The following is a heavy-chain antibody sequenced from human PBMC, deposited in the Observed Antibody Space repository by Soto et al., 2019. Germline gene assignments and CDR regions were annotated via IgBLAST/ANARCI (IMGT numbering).Heavy chain of an antibody. V-gene: IGHV3-9*01. CDR1: GFTFPDYT. CDR3: AKGLYYYQTSGYPHY. CDR2: ISWNSGSI. Sequence: EVQLVESGGGLVQPGRYLRLSCAASGFTFPDYTMHWVRQAPGKGLEWVSGISWNSGSIDYADSVKGRFIISRDDAKNCLYLQMNSLRAEDTAFYYCAKGLYYYQTSGYPHYWGQGTLVTVSS. D-gene: IGHD3-22*01. J-gene: IGHJ4*02.